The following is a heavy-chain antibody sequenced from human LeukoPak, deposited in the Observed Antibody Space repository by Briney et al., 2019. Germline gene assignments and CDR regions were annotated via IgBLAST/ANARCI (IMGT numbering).Heavy chain of an antibody. CDR2: INPNSGGT. D-gene: IGHD2-2*01. V-gene: IGHV1-2*02. CDR3: AISSSTSHDYYYYYGMDV. J-gene: IGHJ6*02. CDR1: GYTFTVYY. Sequence: GASVNVSCKASGYTFTVYYMHWVRQAPGQGLEWMGWINPNSGGTNYAQKFQGRVTMTRDTSISTAYMELSRLRSDDTAVYYCAISSSTSHDYYYYYGMDVWGQGTTVTVSS.